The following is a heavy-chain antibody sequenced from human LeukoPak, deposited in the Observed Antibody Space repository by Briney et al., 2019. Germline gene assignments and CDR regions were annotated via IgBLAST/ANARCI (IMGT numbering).Heavy chain of an antibody. CDR1: GYTFTSDF. D-gene: IGHD3-16*02. Sequence: ASVSVSCKASGYTFTSDFMHWVRQAPGQGREWMGIINPSGGSTSYAQKFQGRVTMTRDTSTSTVYMELSSLRSEDTAVYYCARGGSSRIKANDYWGQGTLVTVSS. CDR2: INPSGGST. J-gene: IGHJ4*02. V-gene: IGHV1-46*01. CDR3: ARGGSSRIKANDY.